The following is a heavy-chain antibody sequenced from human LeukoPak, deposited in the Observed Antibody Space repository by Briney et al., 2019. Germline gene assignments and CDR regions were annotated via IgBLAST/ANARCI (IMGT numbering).Heavy chain of an antibody. CDR2: ISSSSSYI. J-gene: IGHJ5*02. Sequence: PGGSLRLSCAASGFTYSNYSMNWVRQAPGKGLEWVSSISSSSSYIYYADSVKGRFTISRDNAKNSLYLQMNSLRAEDTAVYYCARGGYCSGGSCYTPYNWFDPWGQGTLVTVSS. V-gene: IGHV3-21*01. CDR1: GFTYSNYS. D-gene: IGHD2-15*01. CDR3: ARGGYCSGGSCYTPYNWFDP.